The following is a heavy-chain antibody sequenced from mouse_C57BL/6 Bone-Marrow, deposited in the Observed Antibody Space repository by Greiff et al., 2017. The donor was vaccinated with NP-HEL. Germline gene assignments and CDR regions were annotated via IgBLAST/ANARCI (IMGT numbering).Heavy chain of an antibody. CDR3: ARNSWARAMDY. V-gene: IGHV2-2*01. CDR2: IWSGGST. D-gene: IGHD4-1*01. J-gene: IGHJ4*01. CDR1: GFSLTSYG. Sequence: VKLMESGPGLVQPSQSLSITCTVSGFSLTSYGVHWVRQSPGKGLEWLGVIWSGGSTDYNAAFISRLSISKDNSKSQVFFKMNSLQADDTAIYYCARNSWARAMDYWGQGTSVTVSS.